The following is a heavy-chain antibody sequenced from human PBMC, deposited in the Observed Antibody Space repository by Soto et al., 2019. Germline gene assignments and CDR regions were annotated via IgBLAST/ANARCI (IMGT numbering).Heavy chain of an antibody. CDR1: GGSFSGYY. CDR2: INHSGST. J-gene: IGHJ6*03. CDR3: ARSVGYCSSTSCYLLKYYMDV. V-gene: IGHV4-34*01. D-gene: IGHD2-2*01. Sequence: SETLSLTCAVYGGSFSGYYWSWIRQPPGKGLEWIGEINHSGSTNYNPSLKSRVTISVDTSKNQFSLKLSSVTAADTAVYYCARSVGYCSSTSCYLLKYYMDVWGKGTTVTVSS.